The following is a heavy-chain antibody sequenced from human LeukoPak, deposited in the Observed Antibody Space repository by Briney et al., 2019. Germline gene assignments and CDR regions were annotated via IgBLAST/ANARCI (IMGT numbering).Heavy chain of an antibody. J-gene: IGHJ6*03. Sequence: GGSLRLSCAASGFTLSDYYMSWIRQAPGKGLEWVSYISSSGSTIYYADSVKGRFTISRDNAENSLYLQMNSLRAEDTAVYYCARAPGAGGPYYYGSGSYYPGYYYMDVWGKGTTVTISS. CDR3: ARAPGAGGPYYYGSGSYYPGYYYMDV. D-gene: IGHD3-10*01. V-gene: IGHV3-11*04. CDR2: ISSSGSTI. CDR1: GFTLSDYY.